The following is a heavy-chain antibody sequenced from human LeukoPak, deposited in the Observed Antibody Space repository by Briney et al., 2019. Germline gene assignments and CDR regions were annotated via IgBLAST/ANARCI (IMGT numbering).Heavy chain of an antibody. V-gene: IGHV3-48*03. Sequence: GTSLRLSCAASGFTFRRFAIHWVRQAPGKGLEWLAYIPSSGSTIYYADYVKGRFTISRDNAKNSLYLQMNSLRAEDTAVYYCARGGWNYVFNYWGQGTLVTVSS. J-gene: IGHJ4*02. CDR2: IPSSGSTI. D-gene: IGHD1-7*01. CDR3: ARGGWNYVFNY. CDR1: GFTFRRFA.